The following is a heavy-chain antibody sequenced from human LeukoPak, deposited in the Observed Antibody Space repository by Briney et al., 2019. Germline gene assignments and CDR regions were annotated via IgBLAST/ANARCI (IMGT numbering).Heavy chain of an antibody. CDR1: GFTFGDHY. Sequence: GGSLRLSCATSGFTFGDHYMDWVRQAPGKGLEWIARSRNKANSYTTEYAASVKGRFTISRDDSKNSLYLQMNSLKTEDTALFYGVRVSRDYYFDYWGQGTLVTVSS. D-gene: IGHD3-10*01. V-gene: IGHV3-72*01. J-gene: IGHJ4*01. CDR2: SRNKANSYTT. CDR3: VRVSRDYYFDY.